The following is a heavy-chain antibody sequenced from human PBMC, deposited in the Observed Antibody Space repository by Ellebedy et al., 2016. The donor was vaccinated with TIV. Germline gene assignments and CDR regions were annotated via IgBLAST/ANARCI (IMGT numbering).Heavy chain of an antibody. CDR1: EFAFDDDW. CDR2: IKQDGSEK. J-gene: IGHJ4*02. D-gene: IGHD4-17*01. Sequence: PGGSLRLSCAASEFAFDDDWMSWVRQAPGKGLEWVANIKQDGSEKYYVDSVKGRFTTSRDNAKNSLYVQMNSLRAEDTAVYYCARFRYGDFFYWGQGTLVTVSS. V-gene: IGHV3-7*03. CDR3: ARFRYGDFFY.